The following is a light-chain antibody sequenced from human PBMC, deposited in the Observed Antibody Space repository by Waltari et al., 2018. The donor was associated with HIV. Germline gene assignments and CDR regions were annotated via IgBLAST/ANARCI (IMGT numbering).Light chain of an antibody. CDR1: LSDVGGYNY. V-gene: IGLV2-23*02. CDR3: CSYAGSSTYV. J-gene: IGLJ1*01. CDR2: DVS. Sequence: QSALTQPASVSGSPGQSITISCTGTLSDVGGYNYVSWYQQTPGKAPKLMIYDVSKRPSGVSNRFSGAKSGNTASLTISGLQAEDEADYYCCSYAGSSTYVFGTGTKVTVL.